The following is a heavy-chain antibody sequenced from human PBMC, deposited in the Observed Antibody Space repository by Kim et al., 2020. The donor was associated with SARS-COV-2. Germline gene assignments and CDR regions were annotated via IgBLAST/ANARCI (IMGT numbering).Heavy chain of an antibody. CDR3: ARDHGLRYFDLLLYPDY. CDR2: IKKDGSEK. Sequence: GGSLRLSCAASGFTFSSYWISWVRQAPGKGLEWVANIKKDGSEKYYVDSVKGRFTISRDNAKNSLYLQMNSLRAEDTAVYYCARDHGLRYFDLLLYPDYWGQGALGTVSA. D-gene: IGHD3-9*01. CDR1: GFTFSSYW. V-gene: IGHV3-7*01. J-gene: IGHJ4*02.